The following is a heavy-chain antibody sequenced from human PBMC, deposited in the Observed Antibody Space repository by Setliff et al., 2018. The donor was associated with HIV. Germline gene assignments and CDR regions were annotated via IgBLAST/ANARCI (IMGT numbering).Heavy chain of an antibody. CDR3: ARHIHHFNVALAGTGYYFDY. Sequence: TLSLTCSVSGGSFSSGSYYWTWIRQPAGKGLEWIGHIYTSGSTNYNPSLKSRVTISVDTAKFQFSLKLSSVTAADTAVYYCARHIHHFNVALAGTGYYFDYCGQGTLVTVSS. CDR1: GGSFSSGSYY. J-gene: IGHJ4*02. V-gene: IGHV4-61*09. D-gene: IGHD6-19*01. CDR2: IYTSGST.